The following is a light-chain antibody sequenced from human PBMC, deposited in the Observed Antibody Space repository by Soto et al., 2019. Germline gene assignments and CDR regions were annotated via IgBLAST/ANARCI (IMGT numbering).Light chain of an antibody. CDR2: EVT. CDR3: CSFTSGNTAYV. CDR1: SSDVGAYNY. J-gene: IGLJ1*01. Sequence: QAVVTQPPSASGTPGQRVTISCSGTSSDVGAYNYVSWYQQHPGKAPKLMIYEVTNRPSGVSTRFSGSKSGNTASLTISGLQAEDEADYYCCSFTSGNTAYVFGTGTKLTVL. V-gene: IGLV2-14*01.